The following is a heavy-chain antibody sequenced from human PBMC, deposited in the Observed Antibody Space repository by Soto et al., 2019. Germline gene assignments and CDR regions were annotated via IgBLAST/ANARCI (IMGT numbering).Heavy chain of an antibody. V-gene: IGHV4-59*08. CDR3: VRLRGGSYLRFPGY. CDR1: GGSISNYY. CDR2: IYNSGST. D-gene: IGHD1-26*01. J-gene: IGHJ4*02. Sequence: PSATLSLTCTVSVSGGSISNYYWSWIRQPSGKGLEWIGYIYNSGSTNYNPSLKSRVTISVDTSKNQFSLKLNSVTAADTAVYYCVRLRGGSYLRFPGYWGQGTLVTVSS.